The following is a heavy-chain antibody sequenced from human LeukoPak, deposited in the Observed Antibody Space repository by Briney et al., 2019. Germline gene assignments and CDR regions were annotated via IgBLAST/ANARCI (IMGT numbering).Heavy chain of an antibody. V-gene: IGHV3-23*01. CDR3: ARSLSSRFSGPRRPYYFDS. CDR2: IFPSGGEI. D-gene: IGHD3-16*02. J-gene: IGHJ4*02. Sequence: GGSLRLSCAASGFTFSTFAMIWVRQPPGRGLEWVSSIFPSGGEIHYADSVRGRFTISRDNSKSTLSLQMNGLRAEDTAVYYCARSLSSRFSGPRRPYYFDSWGQGTLVTVSS. CDR1: GFTFSTFA.